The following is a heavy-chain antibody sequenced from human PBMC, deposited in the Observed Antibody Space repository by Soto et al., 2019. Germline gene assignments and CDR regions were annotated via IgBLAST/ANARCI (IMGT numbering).Heavy chain of an antibody. CDR2: MNPNSGNT. D-gene: IGHD2-15*01. V-gene: IGHV1-8*01. CDR3: ARGGYCSGGSCLGNDY. Sequence: ASVKVSCKASGYTFTSYDINWVRQATGQGLEWMGWMNPNSGNTGYAQKFQGRVTMTRNTSISTAYMELSSLRSEDTAVYYCARGGYCSGGSCLGNDYWGQGTLVTVSS. CDR1: GYTFTSYD. J-gene: IGHJ4*02.